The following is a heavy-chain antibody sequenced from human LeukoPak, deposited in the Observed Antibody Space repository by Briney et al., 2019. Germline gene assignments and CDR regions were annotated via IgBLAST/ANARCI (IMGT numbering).Heavy chain of an antibody. V-gene: IGHV3-7*01. Sequence: GCLRLSCVASGFPFSNYWMSWVRQAPGKGPEWLASIKQDGSETFYVDSVKGRFTISKDNAKKSLYLLMNSLRAEDTAVYYCAREDHSKYEFWGQGTLVTVSS. CDR1: GFPFSNYW. D-gene: IGHD4-11*01. CDR3: AREDHSKYEF. CDR2: IKQDGSET. J-gene: IGHJ4*02.